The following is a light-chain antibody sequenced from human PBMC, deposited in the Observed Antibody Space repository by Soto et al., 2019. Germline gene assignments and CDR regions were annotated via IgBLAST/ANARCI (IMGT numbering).Light chain of an antibody. CDR1: QGIYSY. J-gene: IGKJ4*01. V-gene: IGKV1-9*01. CDR2: GAS. Sequence: DIQLTQSPSFLSASVGDRVTITCRASQGIYSYLAWYQQEPGKAPKVLIYGASTLQSGVPSRFSGSVSGTEFTLTISSLQPEDFATYYCQQLFDYPLTFGGGTKVEI. CDR3: QQLFDYPLT.